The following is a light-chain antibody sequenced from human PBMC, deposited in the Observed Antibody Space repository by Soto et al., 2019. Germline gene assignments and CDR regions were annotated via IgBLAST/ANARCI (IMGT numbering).Light chain of an antibody. CDR2: KIS. Sequence: VVMTQSPLSLPVTLGQPASISCRSSQSLVYSDGNTYLTWFHQRPGQSPRRLIYKISRRDSGVPDRFSGSGSGTDFTLKISRVEAEDVGLYSCMQGTHWPRTFGQGTKVEIK. J-gene: IGKJ1*01. CDR3: MQGTHWPRT. CDR1: QSLVYSDGNTY. V-gene: IGKV2-30*01.